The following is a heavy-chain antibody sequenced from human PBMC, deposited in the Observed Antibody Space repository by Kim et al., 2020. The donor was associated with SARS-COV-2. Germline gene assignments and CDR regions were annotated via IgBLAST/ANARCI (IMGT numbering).Heavy chain of an antibody. D-gene: IGHD4-17*01. J-gene: IGHJ4*01. V-gene: IGHV3-23*01. Sequence: GGSLRLSCVASGFTFSTSPMGWVRQAPGEGLEWVSRISWDGTRTYYADSVKGRVTMSSDKSKNTVYLHMNSLRVEDTAVYYCAKGVTNSGFDYWGHGAQVTVSS. CDR3: AKGVTNSGFDY. CDR2: ISWDGTRT. CDR1: GFTFSTSP.